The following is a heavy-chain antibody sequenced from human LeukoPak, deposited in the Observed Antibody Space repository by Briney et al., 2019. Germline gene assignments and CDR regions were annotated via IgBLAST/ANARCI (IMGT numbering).Heavy chain of an antibody. CDR1: GGSIISYY. V-gene: IGHV4-59*01. CDR3: ARDSRGDGYNYGIDY. Sequence: PSETLSLTCTVSGGSIISYYWSWIRQPPGKGLQWIGYIYYSGSTNYNPSLKSRVTISVDTSKNQFSLKLSSVTAADTAVYYCARDSRGDGYNYGIDYWGQGTLVTVSS. CDR2: IYYSGST. J-gene: IGHJ4*02. D-gene: IGHD5-24*01.